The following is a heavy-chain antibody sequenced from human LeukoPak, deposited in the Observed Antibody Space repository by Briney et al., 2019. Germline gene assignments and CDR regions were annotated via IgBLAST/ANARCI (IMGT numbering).Heavy chain of an antibody. CDR1: GFTFSSYE. D-gene: IGHD3-10*01. J-gene: IGHJ4*02. CDR3: TRAYYFGSGSYKFPFDY. CDR2: ISSSGSTI. Sequence: PGGSLRLSCAASGFTFSSYEMNWVRQAPGKGLEWVSYISSSGSTIYYADSVKGRFTISRDNAKNSLYLQMNSLRAEDTAVYYCTRAYYFGSGSYKFPFDYWGQGTLVTVSS. V-gene: IGHV3-48*03.